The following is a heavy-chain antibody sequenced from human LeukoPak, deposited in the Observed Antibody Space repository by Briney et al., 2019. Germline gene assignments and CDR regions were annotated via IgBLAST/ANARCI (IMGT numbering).Heavy chain of an antibody. CDR3: TREGIAAHSVVDY. CDR2: IRSKAYGGTT. V-gene: IGHV3-49*04. D-gene: IGHD6-13*01. J-gene: IGHJ4*02. CDR1: GFTFSSYA. Sequence: PGGSLRLSCAASGFTFSSYAMSWVRQAPGKGLEWVGFIRSKAYGGTTEYAASVKGRFTISRDDSKSIAYLQMNSLKTEDTAVYYCTREGIAAHSVVDYWGQGTLVTVSS.